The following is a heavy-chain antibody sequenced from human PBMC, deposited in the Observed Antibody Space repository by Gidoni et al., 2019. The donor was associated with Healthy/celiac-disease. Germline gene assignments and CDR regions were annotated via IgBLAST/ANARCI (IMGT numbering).Heavy chain of an antibody. CDR2: IYYSGST. CDR3: ARQKSIAARAFDY. D-gene: IGHD6-6*01. V-gene: IGHV4-39*01. CDR1: GGSISSSSYY. Sequence: QLQLQESGPGLVKPSETLSLTCTVSGGSISSSSYYWGWIRQPPGKGLEWIGSIYYSGSTYYNPSLKSRVTISVDTSKNQFSLKLSSVTAADTAVYYCARQKSIAARAFDYWGQGTLVTVSS. J-gene: IGHJ4*02.